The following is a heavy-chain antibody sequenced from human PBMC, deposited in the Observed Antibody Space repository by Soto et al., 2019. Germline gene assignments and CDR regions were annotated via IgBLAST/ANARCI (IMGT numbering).Heavy chain of an antibody. V-gene: IGHV4-34*01. CDR1: GGSFSGYY. CDR2: INHSGST. D-gene: IGHD6-19*01. Sequence: QVQLQQWGAGLLKPSETLSLTCAVYGGSFSGYYWSWIRQPPGKGLEWIGEINHSGSTNYNPSLKSRVTISVDTSKNQFSLKLSSVTAADTAVYYCARCQSGWYAIFDYWGQGTLVTVSS. CDR3: ARCQSGWYAIFDY. J-gene: IGHJ4*02.